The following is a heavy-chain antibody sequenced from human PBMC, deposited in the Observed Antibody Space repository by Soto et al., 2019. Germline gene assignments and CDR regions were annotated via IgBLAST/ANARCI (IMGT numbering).Heavy chain of an antibody. CDR3: AREEATDYYDSSGYGDAFDI. J-gene: IGHJ3*02. V-gene: IGHV3-30-3*01. CDR2: ISYDGSKK. D-gene: IGHD3-22*01. Sequence: QVQLVESGGGVVQPGRSLRLSCAASGFTFSSYAMHWVRQAPGKGLEWVAVISYDGSKKYYADSVKGRFTISRDNSKNTLYLQMNSLRAEDTAVYYCAREEATDYYDSSGYGDAFDIWGQGTMVTVSS. CDR1: GFTFSSYA.